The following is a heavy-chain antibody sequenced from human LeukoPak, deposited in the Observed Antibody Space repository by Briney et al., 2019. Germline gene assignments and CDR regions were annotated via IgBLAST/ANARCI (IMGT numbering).Heavy chain of an antibody. CDR3: ARGTTKRGYSRPNEY. D-gene: IGHD5-12*01. J-gene: IGHJ4*02. CDR2: ISSSGSTI. CDR1: GFTFSSYA. Sequence: PGRSLRLSCAASGFTFSSYAMHWIRQAPGKGLEWVSYISSSGSTIYYADSVKGRFTISRDNAKNSLYLQMNSLRAEDTAVYYCARGTTKRGYSRPNEYWGQGTLVTVSS. V-gene: IGHV3-48*04.